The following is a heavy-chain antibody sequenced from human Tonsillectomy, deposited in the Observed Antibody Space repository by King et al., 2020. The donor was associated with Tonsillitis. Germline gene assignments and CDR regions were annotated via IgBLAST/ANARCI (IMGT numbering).Heavy chain of an antibody. CDR3: ARARFGYHMDV. D-gene: IGHD3-10*01. J-gene: IGHJ6*03. V-gene: IGHV4-59*01. Sequence: VQLQESGPGLVKPSETLSLTCTVSGGSIRSYYWSWIRQPPGKGLEWIGYIDYSGSTNYNPSLKSRVTISSDTSKSQFSLKLSSVTAADTAVYYCARARFGYHMDVWGKGTTVTVSS. CDR2: IDYSGST. CDR1: GGSIRSYY.